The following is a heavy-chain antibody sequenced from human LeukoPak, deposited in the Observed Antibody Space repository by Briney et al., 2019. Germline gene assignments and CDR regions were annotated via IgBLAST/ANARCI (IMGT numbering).Heavy chain of an antibody. CDR2: VYHSGST. J-gene: IGHJ3*02. CDR3: ARTSIAARRANAFDI. D-gene: IGHD6-6*01. Sequence: SQALSLTCAVSGGSISSGGYSWSWIRQPPGKGLEWIGYVYHSGSTYYNPSLKSRVTISVDRSKNQFSLKLSSVTAADTAKYYCARTSIAARRANAFDIWGQGTMVTVSS. V-gene: IGHV4-30-2*01. CDR1: GGSISSGGYS.